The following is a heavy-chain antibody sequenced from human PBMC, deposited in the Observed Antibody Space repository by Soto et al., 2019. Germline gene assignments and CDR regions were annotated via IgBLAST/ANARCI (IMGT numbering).Heavy chain of an antibody. CDR3: ARERYGDYGRGTFDI. V-gene: IGHV6-1*01. CDR1: GDSVSSNSAA. D-gene: IGHD4-17*01. Sequence: SQTLSLTCAISGDSVSSNSAAWNWIRQSPSRGLEWLGRAYYRSKWYNDYAESVKSRITINPDTSKNQFSLQLNSVTPEDTAVYYCARERYGDYGRGTFDIWGQGTMVPVSS. J-gene: IGHJ3*02. CDR2: AYYRSKWYN.